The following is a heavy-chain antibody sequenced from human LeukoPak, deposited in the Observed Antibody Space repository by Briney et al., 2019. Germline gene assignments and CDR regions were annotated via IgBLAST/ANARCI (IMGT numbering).Heavy chain of an antibody. D-gene: IGHD2-2*01. CDR3: AKDGRGSTSPNWFDP. CDR2: IKSKTDGGTT. Sequence: GGSLRLSCAASGFTFSNAWMNWVRQAPGKGLEWVGCIKSKTDGGTTDYAAPVKGRFTISRDDSKNTLYLQMNSLRAEDTAVYYCAKDGRGSTSPNWFDPWGQGTLVTVSS. V-gene: IGHV3-15*07. CDR1: GFTFSNAW. J-gene: IGHJ5*02.